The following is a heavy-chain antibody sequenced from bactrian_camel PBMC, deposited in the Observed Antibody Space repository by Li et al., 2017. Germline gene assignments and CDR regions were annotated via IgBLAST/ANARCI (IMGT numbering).Heavy chain of an antibody. Sequence: HVQLVESGGGSVQAGGSLRLSCAISGRSNENYFLAWFRQPPGKEREGVAAMYTGFGGGNIYYDDSVKGRFTISQDNSKNTLFLQMNVLRPEDTAMYHCAASGDQLGRWCYEFPVNWVSWLYNWGQGTQV. CDR2: MYTGFGGGNI. CDR3: AASGDQLGRWCYEFPVNWVSWLYN. J-gene: IGHJ4*01. V-gene: IGHV3S45*01. D-gene: IGHD3*01. CDR1: GRSNENYF.